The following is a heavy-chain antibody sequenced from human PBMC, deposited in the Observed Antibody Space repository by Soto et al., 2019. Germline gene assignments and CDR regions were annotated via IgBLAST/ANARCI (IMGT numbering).Heavy chain of an antibody. CDR2: ISSNSAYI. D-gene: IGHD6-13*01. Sequence: PGGSLRLSCAASEFTFRSFTMNWVRQAPGKGLEWVSTISSNSAYIYYTDALRGRFTISRDNAKNSLHLQMNSLRAEDTAVYYCAKDSTYSNTWFYFDSWGQGTQVTVSS. CDR1: EFTFRSFT. V-gene: IGHV3-21*01. CDR3: AKDSTYSNTWFYFDS. J-gene: IGHJ4*02.